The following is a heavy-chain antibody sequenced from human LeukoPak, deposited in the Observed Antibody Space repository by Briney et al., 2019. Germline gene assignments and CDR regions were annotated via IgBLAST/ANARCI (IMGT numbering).Heavy chain of an antibody. CDR3: ARQSTPGSFDY. CDR2: IYYSGST. V-gene: IGHV4-39*01. D-gene: IGHD2-2*01. Sequence: SETLSLTCTVFGVSISSGNYYWSWIRQPPGKGLEWIGSIYYSGSTYYNPSLKSRVTISVDTSKNQFSLKLSSVTAADTAVYYCARQSTPGSFDYWGQGTLVTVSS. CDR1: GVSISSGNYY. J-gene: IGHJ4*02.